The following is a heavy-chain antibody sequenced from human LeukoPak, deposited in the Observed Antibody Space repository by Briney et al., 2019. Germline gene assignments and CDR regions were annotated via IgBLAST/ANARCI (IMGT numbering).Heavy chain of an antibody. CDR3: ARGNVWTRIEYSSSWGAPYYYYGMDV. V-gene: IGHV4-30-4*01. CDR2: IYYSGST. CDR1: GGSISSGDYY. J-gene: IGHJ6*02. Sequence: SETLSLTCTVSGGSISSGDYYWSWIRQPPGKGLEWIGYIYYSGSTYYNPSLKSRVTISVDTSKNQFSLKLSSVTAADTAVYYCARGNVWTRIEYSSSWGAPYYYYGMDVWGQGTTVTVSS. D-gene: IGHD6-6*01.